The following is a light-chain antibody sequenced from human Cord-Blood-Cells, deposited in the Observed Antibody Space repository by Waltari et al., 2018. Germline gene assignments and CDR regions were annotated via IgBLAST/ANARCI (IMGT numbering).Light chain of an antibody. CDR2: AAS. J-gene: IGKJ1*01. CDR3: QQSYSTPWT. CDR1: QSISSY. Sequence: DIQMTQSPSSLSASVGDRVTLTCRASQSISSYLNWYQQKPGKAPKLLIYAASSLQSGVPSRVSDSGSGTDFTLTISSLQPEDFATYYCQQSYSTPWTFGQGTKVEIK. V-gene: IGKV1-39*01.